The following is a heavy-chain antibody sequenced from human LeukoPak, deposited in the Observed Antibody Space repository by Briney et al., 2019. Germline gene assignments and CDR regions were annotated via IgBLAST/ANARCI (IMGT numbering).Heavy chain of an antibody. V-gene: IGHV1-18*01. CDR2: ISVYNGNI. CDR1: GYTLTSYS. J-gene: IGHJ3*02. CDR3: ARVERAGAFDI. Sequence: GASVKVSCKASGYTLTSYSISWVRQAPGQGLEWMGWISVYNGNINYAQKLQGRVTMTTDTSTSTAYMELGSLRSDDTAVCYCARVERAGAFDIWGQGTMVTVSS.